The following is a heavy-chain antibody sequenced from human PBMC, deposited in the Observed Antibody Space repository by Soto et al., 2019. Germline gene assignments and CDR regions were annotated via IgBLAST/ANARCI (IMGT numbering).Heavy chain of an antibody. D-gene: IGHD1-7*01. V-gene: IGHV3-64*01. CDR3: ARASRLELLPASFDY. CDR1: GFTFSSYA. Sequence: ELQLVESGGNLVQPGGSLRLSCAASGFTFSSYAIHWVRQAPGKGLEYVSGISSSGDTTYYANSVKGRFTISRDNSKNPLYLPMGSLRAEDMAVYYCARASRLELLPASFDYWGQGTLVTVSS. CDR2: ISSSGDTT. J-gene: IGHJ4*02.